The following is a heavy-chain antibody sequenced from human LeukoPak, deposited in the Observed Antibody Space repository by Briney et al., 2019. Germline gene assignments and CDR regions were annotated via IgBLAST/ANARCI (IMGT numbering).Heavy chain of an antibody. Sequence: GGSLRLSCVASGFTFRSYGMHWVRQVPGKGLEWVAVAYDDASNQYYADSVKGRFTISKDNSRNTLYLQMNSLRAEDTAVYYCARVYSNSPEYGMDVWGQGTTVTVS. D-gene: IGHD4-11*01. V-gene: IGHV3-30*03. CDR2: AYDDASNQ. CDR1: GFTFRSYG. CDR3: ARVYSNSPEYGMDV. J-gene: IGHJ6*02.